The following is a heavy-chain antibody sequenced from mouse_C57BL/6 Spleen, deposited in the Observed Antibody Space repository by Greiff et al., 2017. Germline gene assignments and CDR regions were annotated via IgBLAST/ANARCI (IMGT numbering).Heavy chain of an antibody. V-gene: IGHV14-4*01. CDR2: IDPENGDT. D-gene: IGHD2-3*01. CDR3: TTDGYQAWFAY. J-gene: IGHJ3*01. CDR1: GFNIKDDY. Sequence: VQLQQSGAELVRPGASVKLSCPASGFNIKDDYMHWVKQRPEQGLEWIGWIDPENGDTEYASKFQGKATITADTASNTAYLQLSGLTSEDTAVYYCTTDGYQAWFAYWGQGTLVTVSA.